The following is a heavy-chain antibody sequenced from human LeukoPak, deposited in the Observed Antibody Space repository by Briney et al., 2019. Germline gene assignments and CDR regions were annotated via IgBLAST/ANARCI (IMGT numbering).Heavy chain of an antibody. CDR2: IYDSENT. Sequence: PSETLSLTCTVSGGYISSSSYYWGWIRQPPGKGLEWIGSIYDSENTYYNPSLKSRVTISVDTSKNQFSLKLSSVTAADTAVYYCARGRGYSGYEIDYWGQGTLVTVSS. D-gene: IGHD5-12*01. CDR3: ARGRGYSGYEIDY. CDR1: GGYISSSSYY. J-gene: IGHJ4*02. V-gene: IGHV4-39*07.